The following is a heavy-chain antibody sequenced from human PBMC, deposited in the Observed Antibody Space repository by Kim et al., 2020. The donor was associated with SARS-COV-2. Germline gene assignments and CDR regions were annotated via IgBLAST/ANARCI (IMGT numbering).Heavy chain of an antibody. Sequence: QGRVTMTRDTSTSTVYMELSSLRSEDTAVYYCARDEGAPDYDILTGYLDYWGQGTLVTVSS. V-gene: IGHV1-46*01. D-gene: IGHD3-9*01. J-gene: IGHJ4*02. CDR3: ARDEGAPDYDILTGYLDY.